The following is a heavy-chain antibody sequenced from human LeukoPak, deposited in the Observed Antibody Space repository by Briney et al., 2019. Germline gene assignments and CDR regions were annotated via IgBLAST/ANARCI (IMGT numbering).Heavy chain of an antibody. J-gene: IGHJ5*02. V-gene: IGHV1-8*01. CDR2: INPNRGNT. D-gene: IGHD2-2*02. CDR1: GYTFTSYD. CDR3: ARGLGQGIVVVPAAIFRGWNWFDP. Sequence: ASVNVSCIASGYTFTSYDMNWVRQATGQGLEWMEWINPNRGNTGYAQKFQGRVTMTRNTSISTAYMELSSLRSEDTAVYYCARGLGQGIVVVPAAIFRGWNWFDPWGQGTLVTVSS.